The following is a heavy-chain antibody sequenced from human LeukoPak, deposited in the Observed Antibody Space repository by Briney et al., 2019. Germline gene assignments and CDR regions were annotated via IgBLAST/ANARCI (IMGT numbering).Heavy chain of an antibody. CDR2: ISGSGGST. D-gene: IGHD3-22*01. Sequence: GGSLRLSCAASGFTFSSYATSWVRQAPGKGLEWVSAISGSGGSTYYADSVKGRFTISRDNSKNTLYLQMNSLRAEDTAVYYCAKVSLGYYDSSGPSTDWGQGTLVTVSS. V-gene: IGHV3-23*01. CDR3: AKVSLGYYDSSGPSTD. CDR1: GFTFSSYA. J-gene: IGHJ4*02.